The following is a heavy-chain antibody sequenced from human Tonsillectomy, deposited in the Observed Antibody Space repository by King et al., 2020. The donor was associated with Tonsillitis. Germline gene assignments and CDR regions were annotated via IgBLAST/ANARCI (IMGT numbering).Heavy chain of an antibody. CDR3: ATPGSGVSTLSSHAGFHI. J-gene: IGHJ3*02. CDR2: IIPILGTT. Sequence: VQLVQSGAEVKKPGSSVRVSCKASGGTFSTYIINWVRQAPGQGLEWMGRIIPILGTTIYAQRFQGRVTITADKSTATAYMELRSLKSDDTAIYYCATPGSGVSTLSSHAGFHIWGQGTMVAVYS. V-gene: IGHV1-69*08. D-gene: IGHD1-26*01. CDR1: GGTFSTYI.